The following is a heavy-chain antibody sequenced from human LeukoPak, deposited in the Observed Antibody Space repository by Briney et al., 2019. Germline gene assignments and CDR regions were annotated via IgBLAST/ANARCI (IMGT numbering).Heavy chain of an antibody. CDR1: GGSISSYY. J-gene: IGHJ4*02. D-gene: IGHD2-15*01. CDR2: IYTSGST. Sequence: SETLSLTCTVSGGSISSYYWSWIRQPAGKRLEWIGRIYTSGSTNYNPSLKSRVTMSVDTSKNQFSLKLSSVTAADTAVYYCARDGGPYCSGGSCYFPFDYWGQGTLVTVSS. CDR3: ARDGGPYCSGGSCYFPFDY. V-gene: IGHV4-4*07.